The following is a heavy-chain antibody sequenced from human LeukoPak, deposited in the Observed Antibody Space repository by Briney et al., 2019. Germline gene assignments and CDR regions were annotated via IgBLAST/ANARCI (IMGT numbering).Heavy chain of an antibody. J-gene: IGHJ4*02. CDR1: GFTFSTYG. Sequence: PGGSLRLSCAASGFTFSTYGMHWVRQAPGKGLEWVAFIRFDGSNKYNADSVKGRFTISRDNSKNTLYLQMNSLKPKDTAVYYCARVGSSLGFDYWGQGTLVTVSS. CDR2: IRFDGSNK. D-gene: IGHD6-6*01. V-gene: IGHV3-30*02. CDR3: ARVGSSLGFDY.